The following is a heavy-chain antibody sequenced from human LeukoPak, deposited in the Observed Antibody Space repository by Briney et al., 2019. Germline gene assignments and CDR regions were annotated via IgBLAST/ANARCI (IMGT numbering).Heavy chain of an antibody. J-gene: IGHJ4*02. V-gene: IGHV1-18*01. D-gene: IGHD2-2*01. CDR3: ARDLPVVPAASDY. CDR1: GYTFTSYG. Sequence: ASVKVSFKGSGYTFTSYGISWGRQAPGQGLEWMGWISAYNGNTNYAQKLQGRVTMTTDTSTSTAYMELRSLRSDDTAVYYCARDLPVVPAASDYWGQGTLVTVSS. CDR2: ISAYNGNT.